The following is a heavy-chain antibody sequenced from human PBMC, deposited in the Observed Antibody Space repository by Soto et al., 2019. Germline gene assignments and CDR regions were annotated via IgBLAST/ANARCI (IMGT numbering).Heavy chain of an antibody. CDR2: KWYDGSNK. D-gene: IGHD6-13*01. V-gene: IGHV3-33*01. Sequence: QVQLVESGGGVVQPGRSLRLSCAASGFTFSSYGMHWVRQAPGKGLEWVAVKWYDGSNKYYADSVKGRFTISRDNSKNTLYLQMNSLRAEDTAVYYCARDIAAAGTVSDYWGQGTLVTVSS. J-gene: IGHJ4*02. CDR3: ARDIAAAGTVSDY. CDR1: GFTFSSYG.